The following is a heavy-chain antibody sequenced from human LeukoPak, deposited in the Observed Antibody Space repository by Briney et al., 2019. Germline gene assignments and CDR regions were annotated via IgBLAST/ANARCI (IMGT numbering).Heavy chain of an antibody. CDR2: IYYSGST. CDR3: ARLRYFDWLPSD. CDR1: GGSISSYY. V-gene: IGHV4-59*08. Sequence: SETLSLTCTVSGGSISSYYWSWIRQPSGKGLEWIGYIYYSGSTNYNPSLKSRVTISVDTSKNQFSLKLSSVTAADTAVYYCARLRYFDWLPSDWGQGTLVTVSS. D-gene: IGHD3-9*01. J-gene: IGHJ4*02.